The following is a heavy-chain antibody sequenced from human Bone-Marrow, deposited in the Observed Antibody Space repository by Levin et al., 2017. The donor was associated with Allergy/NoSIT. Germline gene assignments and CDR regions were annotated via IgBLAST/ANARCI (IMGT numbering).Heavy chain of an antibody. CDR1: GGSISSGDYY. J-gene: IGHJ4*02. CDR2: IYYSGST. V-gene: IGHV4-30-4*01. D-gene: IGHD2-2*01. Sequence: SETLSLTCTVSGGSISSGDYYWSWIRQPPGKGLEWIGYIYYSGSTYYNPSLKSRVTISVDTSKNQFSLKLSSVTAADTAVYYCARAHTQDRGPDIVVVPAALPSTSVGYFDYWGQGTLVTVSS. CDR3: ARAHTQDRGPDIVVVPAALPSTSVGYFDY.